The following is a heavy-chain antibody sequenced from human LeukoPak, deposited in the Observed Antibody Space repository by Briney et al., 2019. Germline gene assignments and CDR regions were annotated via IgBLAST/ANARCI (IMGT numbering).Heavy chain of an antibody. J-gene: IGHJ4*02. Sequence: GGSLRLSCAASGFTFSGYVMNWVRQVPGKGLEWVSSISSSSSYIYYADSVKGRFTISRDNAKNSLYLQMNSLRAEDTAVYYCARSDLGWEPLYYFDYWGQGTLVTVSS. CDR1: GFTFSGYV. CDR3: ARSDLGWEPLYYFDY. V-gene: IGHV3-21*01. CDR2: ISSSSSYI. D-gene: IGHD1-26*01.